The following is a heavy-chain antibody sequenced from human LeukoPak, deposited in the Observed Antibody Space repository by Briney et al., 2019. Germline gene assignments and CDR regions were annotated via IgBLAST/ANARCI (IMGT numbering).Heavy chain of an antibody. Sequence: GGSLRLSCTASGFTFSSYSLNWVRQAPGKGLEWVSSISSSSSYIYYADSVKGRFTISRDNAKNSLYLQMNSLRAEDTAVYYCARVDSVGGWDYYYGMDVWGQGTTVTVSS. CDR2: ISSSSSYI. D-gene: IGHD1-26*01. CDR1: GFTFSSYS. CDR3: ARVDSVGGWDYYYGMDV. V-gene: IGHV3-21*01. J-gene: IGHJ6*02.